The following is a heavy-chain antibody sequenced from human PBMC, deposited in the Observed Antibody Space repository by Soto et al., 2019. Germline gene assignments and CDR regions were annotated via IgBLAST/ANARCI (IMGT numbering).Heavy chain of an antibody. J-gene: IGHJ4*02. D-gene: IGHD3-3*01. CDR2: FSGSDGST. CDR3: AKAYYDFWSGYYDH. CDR1: GFTFINYA. V-gene: IGHV3-23*01. Sequence: GGSLRLSCAASGFTFINYAMSWVRQAPGKGLEWVSGFSGSDGSTYYAGSVEGRFTISRDSSKSTLYLQMNSLRADDTAVYYCAKAYYDFWSGYYDHWGQGILVTVSS.